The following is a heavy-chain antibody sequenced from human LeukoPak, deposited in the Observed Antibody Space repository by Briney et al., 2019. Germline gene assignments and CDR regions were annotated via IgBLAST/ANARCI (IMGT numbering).Heavy chain of an antibody. CDR2: INAGIGNT. CDR3: ARGVGATGIGHFDY. CDR1: GYTFTTYA. V-gene: IGHV1-3*01. J-gene: IGHJ4*02. D-gene: IGHD1-26*01. Sequence: GASVKVSCKASGYTFTTYAIHWVRQAPGQRLEWMGWINAGIGNTKYSQKFQDRVTITRDTSASTAYMELSSLRSEDTAVYYCARGVGATGIGHFDYWGQGTLVTVSS.